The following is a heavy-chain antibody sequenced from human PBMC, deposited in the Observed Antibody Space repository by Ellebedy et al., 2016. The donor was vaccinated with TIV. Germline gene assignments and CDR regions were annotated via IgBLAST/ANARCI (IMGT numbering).Heavy chain of an antibody. CDR3: VKDEECSGIGCFRWFDA. CDR1: GFTFSNSL. V-gene: IGHV3-64D*06. CDR2: ITSSGDDT. D-gene: IGHD2-15*01. Sequence: GESLKISCTASGFTFSNSLMHWVRQAPGKGLEYVSAITSSGDDTYYTDSVKGRFTISRDNSKNTLDLQMISLRVEDTAVYYCVKDEECSGIGCFRWFDAWGQGALVTVSS. J-gene: IGHJ5*02.